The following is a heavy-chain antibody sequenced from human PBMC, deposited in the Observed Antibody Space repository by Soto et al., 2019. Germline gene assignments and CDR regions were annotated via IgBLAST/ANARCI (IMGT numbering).Heavy chain of an antibody. CDR3: ARVKQGRGGYDSPFDY. CDR2: IRYDGSNK. V-gene: IGHV3-33*01. CDR1: GFIFSSYG. D-gene: IGHD5-12*01. Sequence: QVQLVESGGGVVQPGGSLRLSCAPSGFIFSSYGMHWVRQAPGKGLEWVAVIRYDGSNKFYTDSVKGRFTISRDNSKNTLYLEMNSLRAEDTALYYCARVKQGRGGYDSPFDYWGQGTVVTVSS. J-gene: IGHJ4*02.